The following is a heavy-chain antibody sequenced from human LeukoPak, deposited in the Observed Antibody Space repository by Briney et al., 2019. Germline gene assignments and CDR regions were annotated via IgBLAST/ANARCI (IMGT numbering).Heavy chain of an antibody. CDR1: GGSISSGGYS. V-gene: IGHV4-30-2*01. D-gene: IGHD4-17*01. CDR2: IYHSGST. J-gene: IGHJ4*02. CDR3: ARDPNGDYFDY. Sequence: PSETLSLTCAVSGGSISSGGYSWSWIRQPPGKGLEWIGYIYHSGSTYYNPSLKSRVTITVDRSKNQFSLKLSSVTAADTAVYYRARDPNGDYFDYWGQGTLVTVSS.